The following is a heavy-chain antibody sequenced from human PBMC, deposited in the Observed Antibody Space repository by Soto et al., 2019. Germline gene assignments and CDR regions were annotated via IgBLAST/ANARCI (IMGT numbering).Heavy chain of an antibody. V-gene: IGHV3-13*04. J-gene: IGHJ6*02. CDR2: IGTAGDT. CDR3: ARDFLERGYYYYGMDV. CDR1: GFTFSSYD. D-gene: IGHD1-1*01. Sequence: GGSLRLSCAASGFTFSSYDMHWVRQATGKGLEWVSAIGTAGDTYYPGSVKGRFTISRENAKNSLYLQMNSLRAGDTAVYYCARDFLERGYYYYGMDVWGQGTTVTVSS.